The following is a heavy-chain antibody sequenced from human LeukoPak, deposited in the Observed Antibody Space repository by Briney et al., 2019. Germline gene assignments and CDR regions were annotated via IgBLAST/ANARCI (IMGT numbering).Heavy chain of an antibody. CDR1: GGTFSSYA. D-gene: IGHD4-11*01. V-gene: IGHV1-69*06. Sequence: GASVKVSCKASGGTFSSYAISWVRQAPGQGLEWMGGIIPIFGTANYAQKFQDRVTITADKSTSTAYMELSSLGSEDTAVYYCARGPVSTVTMGYYYYMDVWGKGTTVTVSS. CDR3: ARGPVSTVTMGYYYYMDV. J-gene: IGHJ6*03. CDR2: IIPIFGTA.